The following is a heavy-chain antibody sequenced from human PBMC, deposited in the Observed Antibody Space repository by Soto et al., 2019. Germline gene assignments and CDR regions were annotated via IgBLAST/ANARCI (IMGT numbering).Heavy chain of an antibody. D-gene: IGHD2-15*01. J-gene: IGHJ4*02. CDR3: ARNLRGYCSGGSCYQGPCGY. CDR2: IWYDGSNK. Sequence: QVQLVESGGGVVQPGRSLRLSCAASGFTFSNYGMHWVRQAPGKGLEWVAVIWYDGSNKYYADSVKGRFTISRDNSENTLYLQMNSLGAEDTAVYYCARNLRGYCSGGSCYQGPCGYWGQGTLVTVSS. CDR1: GFTFSNYG. V-gene: IGHV3-33*01.